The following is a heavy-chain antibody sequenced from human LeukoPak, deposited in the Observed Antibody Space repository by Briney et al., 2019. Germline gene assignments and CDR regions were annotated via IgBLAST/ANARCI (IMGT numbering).Heavy chain of an antibody. CDR3: ARVGGYYDSNP. CDR1: GGSISSYY. D-gene: IGHD3-22*01. V-gene: IGHV4-59*01. J-gene: IGHJ5*02. CDR2: IYYSGST. Sequence: PSETLSLTCTVSGGSISSYYWSWIRRPPGKGLEWIGYIYYSGSTNYNPSLKSRVTISVDTSKNQFSLKLSSVTAADTAVYYCARVGGYYDSNPWGQGTLVTVSS.